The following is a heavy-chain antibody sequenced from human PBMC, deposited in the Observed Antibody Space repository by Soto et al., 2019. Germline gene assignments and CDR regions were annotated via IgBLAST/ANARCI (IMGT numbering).Heavy chain of an antibody. CDR2: IYYSGST. D-gene: IGHD3-10*01. V-gene: IGHV4-31*03. CDR3: ARVRGGGTMVRGVIDY. Sequence: QVQLQESGPGLVKPSQTLSLTCTVSGGSISSGGYYWSWIRQHPGKGLEWIGYIYYSGSTYYNPSLKRRVTIAVDTSKNQFSLKLSSVTAADTAVYYCARVRGGGTMVRGVIDYWGQGTLVTVSS. CDR1: GGSISSGGYY. J-gene: IGHJ4*02.